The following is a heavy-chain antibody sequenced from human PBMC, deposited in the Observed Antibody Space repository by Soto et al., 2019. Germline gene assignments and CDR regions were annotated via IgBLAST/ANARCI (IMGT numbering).Heavy chain of an antibody. Sequence: QVELVQSGAEVKKPGSSVKVSCQASEDTFRNYAISWVRQAPGQGLEWMGGIIPIFGTANYAQKFQGRVTITADTSANTVYLELSSLRSEDTAVYYCAKGGATYGLLTHDYWGQGTLVTVSS. CDR1: EDTFRNYA. CDR2: IIPIFGTA. CDR3: AKGGATYGLLTHDY. V-gene: IGHV1-69*06. D-gene: IGHD3-9*01. J-gene: IGHJ4*02.